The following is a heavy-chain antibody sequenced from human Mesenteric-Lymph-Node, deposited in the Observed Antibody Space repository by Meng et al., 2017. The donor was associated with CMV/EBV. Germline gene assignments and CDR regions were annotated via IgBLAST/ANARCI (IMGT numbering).Heavy chain of an antibody. CDR1: GFTFSSYW. J-gene: IGHJ6*02. CDR2: INSDGSST. D-gene: IGHD2-2*01. V-gene: IGHV3-74*01. Sequence: PCAASGFTFSSYWMHWVRQAPGKGLVWVSRINSDGSSTSYADSVKGRFTIYRDNTKNTLYLQMNSLRAEDTAVYYCSRDQGIGYCSSTSCEGHYYYGMDVWGQGTTVTVSS. CDR3: SRDQGIGYCSSTSCEGHYYYGMDV.